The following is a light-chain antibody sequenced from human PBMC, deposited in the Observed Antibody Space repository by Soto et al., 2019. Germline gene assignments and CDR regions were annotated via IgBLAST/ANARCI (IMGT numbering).Light chain of an antibody. Sequence: QFVLTQPPSVSGAPGQRVTISCTGSSSNIGADYGVHWYKQLPGRAPKLLIYDNNNRPSGVPDRFSGSKSDTSASLAITGLQAEDEADYYCQSYDTSLRDWNWVFGGGTKLTVL. V-gene: IGLV1-40*01. CDR3: QSYDTSLRDWNWV. CDR1: SSNIGADYG. J-gene: IGLJ3*02. CDR2: DNN.